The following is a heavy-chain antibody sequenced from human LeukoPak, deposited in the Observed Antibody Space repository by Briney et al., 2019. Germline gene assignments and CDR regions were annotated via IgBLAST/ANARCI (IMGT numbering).Heavy chain of an antibody. D-gene: IGHD1-26*01. J-gene: IGHJ1*01. CDR3: ATSIVGFTYDEHFQH. Sequence: HTGGSLRLSCVASGFNFNNYDFHWVRQAPGKGLEWVAFIKFHGHETFYADSVEGRFTFSRDNSRNTLYLQMNSLRVEDTAVYYCATSIVGFTYDEHFQHWGQGTLVTVSS. CDR2: IKFHGHET. V-gene: IGHV3-30*02. CDR1: GFNFNNYD.